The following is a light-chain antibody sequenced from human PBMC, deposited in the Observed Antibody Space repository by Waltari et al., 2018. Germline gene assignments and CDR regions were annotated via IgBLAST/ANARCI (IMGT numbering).Light chain of an antibody. CDR2: AAS. CDR1: RGISRH. CDR3: QHHGSAPLT. J-gene: IGKJ4*01. V-gene: IGKV1-9*01. Sequence: DIQVTQSPSFLSASVGDRITITCRASRGISRHLAWYQHKPGKAPKILIYAASTLQSGVPSRFSGSGSGTEFTLTISSLEPEDFAAYYCQHHGSAPLTFGGGTKVEI.